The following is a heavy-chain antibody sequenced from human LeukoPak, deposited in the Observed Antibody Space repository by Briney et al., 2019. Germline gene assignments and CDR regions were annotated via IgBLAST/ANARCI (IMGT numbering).Heavy chain of an antibody. J-gene: IGHJ6*04. Sequence: LTGGSLRLSCVASGFTFSSYEMNWVRQAPGKGLEWLSYIGSSDSTTHYADSVKGRFTISRDNAKNSLYLQMNSLRVEDTAVYYCAELGITMIGGVWGKGTTVTISS. CDR3: AELGITMIGGV. CDR2: IGSSDSTT. CDR1: GFTFSSYE. D-gene: IGHD3-10*02. V-gene: IGHV3-48*03.